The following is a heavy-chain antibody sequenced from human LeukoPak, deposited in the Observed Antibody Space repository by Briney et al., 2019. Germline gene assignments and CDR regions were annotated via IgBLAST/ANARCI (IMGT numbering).Heavy chain of an antibody. CDR1: GFTFSSYA. V-gene: IGHV3-23*01. J-gene: IGHJ5*02. CDR3: ARPQITFGGVIVNWFDP. D-gene: IGHD3-16*02. Sequence: LPGGSLRLSCAASGFTFSSYAMSWVRQAPGKGLEWVSAISGSGGSTYYADSVKGRFTISRDNSKNTLYLQMNSLRAEDTAVYYCARPQITFGGVIVNWFDPWGQGTLVTVSS. CDR2: ISGSGGST.